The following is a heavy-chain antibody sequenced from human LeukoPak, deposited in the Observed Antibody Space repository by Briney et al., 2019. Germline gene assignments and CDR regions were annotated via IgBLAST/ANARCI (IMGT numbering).Heavy chain of an antibody. V-gene: IGHV1-18*01. CDR3: ARRRFISGTSSSYFDL. Sequence: ASVKVSCKASGFRFSSYGLSWVRQAPGQGLEWMGWLSEYNGNTDYAQKFQDRVTMTTDTSTGTAYMEIRSLRSDDTAVYYCARRRFISGTSSSYFDLWSQGTLVTVSS. J-gene: IGHJ5*02. D-gene: IGHD1-7*01. CDR1: GFRFSSYG. CDR2: LSEYNGNT.